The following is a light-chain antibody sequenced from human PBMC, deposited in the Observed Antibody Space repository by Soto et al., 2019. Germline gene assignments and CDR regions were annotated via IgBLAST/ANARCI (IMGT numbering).Light chain of an antibody. Sequence: EIVLTQSPGTLSLSPGYRSTLSCRASQTISSTYLAWYQQKPGQAPRLLIYGASSRATGIPDRFSGSGSGTDFTLTISRLEPEDFAVYYCQQYGSSPWTFGQGTTVDIK. CDR3: QQYGSSPWT. CDR2: GAS. V-gene: IGKV3-20*01. CDR1: QTISSTY. J-gene: IGKJ1*01.